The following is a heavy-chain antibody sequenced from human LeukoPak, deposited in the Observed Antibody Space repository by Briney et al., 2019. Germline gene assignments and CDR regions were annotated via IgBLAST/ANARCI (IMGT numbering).Heavy chain of an antibody. CDR1: GYSFTSYW. Sequence: KPGESLKISCKGSGYSFTSYWIGWVRQMPGKGLEWMGIIYPGDSDTRYSPSFQGQVTISADKSISTAYLQWSSLKASDTAMYYCAASTYGSGSYVAFDSWGQGTLVSVSS. V-gene: IGHV5-51*03. CDR2: IYPGDSDT. J-gene: IGHJ4*02. CDR3: AASTYGSGSYVAFDS. D-gene: IGHD3-10*01.